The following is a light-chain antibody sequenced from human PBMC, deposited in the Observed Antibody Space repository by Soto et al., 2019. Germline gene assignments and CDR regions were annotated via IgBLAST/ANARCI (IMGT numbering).Light chain of an antibody. J-gene: IGLJ2*01. Sequence: QSVLTQPPSASGTPGQRVTISCSGSSSNIGGNYVSWYQQLPGTAPRLLIHRNNQRPSGVPDRFSGSKSGTSASLAISGLRSEDEASYYCASWDDSLRGVTFGGGTKLTVL. CDR3: ASWDDSLRGVT. V-gene: IGLV1-47*01. CDR1: SSNIGGNY. CDR2: RNN.